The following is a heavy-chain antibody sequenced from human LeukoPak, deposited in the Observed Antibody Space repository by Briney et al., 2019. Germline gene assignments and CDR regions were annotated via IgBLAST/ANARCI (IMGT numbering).Heavy chain of an antibody. CDR3: ARQLWYPFDY. CDR1: GFTFSSYA. CDR2: ISGSGGST. V-gene: IGHV3-23*01. Sequence: GGSLRLSCAASGFTFSSYAMSWVRQAPGKGLEWVSAISGSGGSTYYADSAKGRFTISRDNSKNTLYLQMNSLRAEDTAVYYCARQLWYPFDYWGQGTLVTVSS. D-gene: IGHD5-18*01. J-gene: IGHJ4*02.